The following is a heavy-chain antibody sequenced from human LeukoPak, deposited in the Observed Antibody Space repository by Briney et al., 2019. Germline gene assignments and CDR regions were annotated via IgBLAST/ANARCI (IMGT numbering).Heavy chain of an antibody. V-gene: IGHV3-33*07. CDR2: IWYDGSNK. D-gene: IGHD7-27*01. Sequence: SLRLSCAASGFTFSSYGMYWVRQAPGKGLEWVAVIWYDGSNKYYADSVKGRFTISRDNSKNTLYLEMDSLRAEDTAVYYCARVVGMPGFLDLWGRGTLVTVSS. J-gene: IGHJ2*01. CDR3: ARVVGMPGFLDL. CDR1: GFTFSSYG.